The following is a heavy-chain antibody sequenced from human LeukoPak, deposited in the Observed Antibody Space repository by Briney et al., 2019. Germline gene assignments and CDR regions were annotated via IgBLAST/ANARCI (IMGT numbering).Heavy chain of an antibody. CDR1: GYSFTSCW. J-gene: IGHJ5*02. D-gene: IGHD6-13*01. CDR3: ARGRIAAAGKGVGFDP. V-gene: IGHV5-51*01. Sequence: GESLKISCKGSGYSFTSCWIGWVRQMPGKGLEWMGIIYPGDSDTRYSPSFQGQVTISADKSISTAYLQWSSLKASDTAMYYCARGRIAAAGKGVGFDPWGQGTLVTVSS. CDR2: IYPGDSDT.